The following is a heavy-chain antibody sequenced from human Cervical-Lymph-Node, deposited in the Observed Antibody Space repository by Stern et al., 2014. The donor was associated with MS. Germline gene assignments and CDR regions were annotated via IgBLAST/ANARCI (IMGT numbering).Heavy chain of an antibody. CDR3: ARDSRHYDTTYYFDS. CDR1: GGTFSSYA. D-gene: IGHD2/OR15-2a*01. V-gene: IGHV1-69*01. J-gene: IGHJ4*02. CDR2: IIPIFGTA. Sequence: QVQLVQSGAEVKKPGSSVKVSCKASGGTFSSYAIHWVRQAPGQGPEWMGGIIPIFGTANYAQKFQGRVTITADESTSTAYMELSSLRSEDTAVYYCARDSRHYDTTYYFDSWGQGTLVTVSS.